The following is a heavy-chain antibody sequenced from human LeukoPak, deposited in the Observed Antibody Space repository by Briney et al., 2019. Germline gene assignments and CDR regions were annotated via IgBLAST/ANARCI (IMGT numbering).Heavy chain of an antibody. J-gene: IGHJ3*02. CDR3: ARTRAYYDFRAWAFDI. D-gene: IGHD3-3*01. V-gene: IGHV2-70*04. CDR1: HWSRSTSGMR. CDR2: IDWHDDK. Sequence: SAPTLVNPTPTLTLTCTFSHWSRSTSGMRVSWIRQPPAKTREWLERIDWHDDKFYSTALKTRLTISKDTSKSRVVLTMTNMDPVDTATYYCARTRAYYDFRAWAFDIGGQGTMVTVSS.